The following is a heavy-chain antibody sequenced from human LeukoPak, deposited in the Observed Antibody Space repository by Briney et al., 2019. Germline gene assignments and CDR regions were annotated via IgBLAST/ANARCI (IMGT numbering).Heavy chain of an antibody. Sequence: GGSLRLSCAASGLSVSCNNMHWVRQAPGGGLEWLSYISAASGTIYSADSVKGRFTISRDSAGNSLYLQKNSLRAEDTAVYYCTRDLGLRRMIWGRGTLVIVSS. CDR3: TRDLGLRRMI. V-gene: IGHV3-48*04. CDR2: ISAASGTI. J-gene: IGHJ2*01. CDR1: GLSVSCNN.